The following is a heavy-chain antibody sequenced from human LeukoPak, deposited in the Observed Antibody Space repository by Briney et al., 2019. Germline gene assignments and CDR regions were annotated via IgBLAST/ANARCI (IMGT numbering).Heavy chain of an antibody. CDR1: GGTLSSYA. Sequence: SVKVSCKASGGTLSSYAISWVRQAPGQGLEWMGGIIPIFGTANYAQKFQGRVTITADESTSTAYMELNSLRPDDTAVYHCARDPGYGLGIDYEGYWGQGTLVTVSS. D-gene: IGHD3-10*01. V-gene: IGHV1-69*13. CDR3: ARDPGYGLGIDYEGY. J-gene: IGHJ4*02. CDR2: IIPIFGTA.